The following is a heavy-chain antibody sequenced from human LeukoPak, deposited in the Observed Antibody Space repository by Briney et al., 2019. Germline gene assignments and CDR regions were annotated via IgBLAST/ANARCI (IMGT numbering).Heavy chain of an antibody. J-gene: IGHJ6*03. CDR2: IIPIFGTA. CDR1: GGTFSSYA. D-gene: IGHD4-17*01. V-gene: IGHV1-69*06. CDR3: ARGDTVTTRFYYYMDV. Sequence: GASVKVSCKASGGTFSSYAISWVRQAPGQGLEWMGGIIPIFGTANYAQKFQGRVTITADKSTSTAYMELSSLRSEDTAVYYCARGDTVTTRFYYYMDVWGKGTTVTVSS.